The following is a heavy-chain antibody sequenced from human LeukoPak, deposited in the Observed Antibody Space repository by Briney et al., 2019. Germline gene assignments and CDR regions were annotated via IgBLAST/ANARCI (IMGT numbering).Heavy chain of an antibody. CDR3: ARGVRYSSGYFDY. J-gene: IGHJ4*02. D-gene: IGHD6-19*01. V-gene: IGHV3-33*01. Sequence: GGSLRLSCTASGFTFNNYGMHWVRQAPGEGLEWVAVIWYDGSNKYYADSVKGRFTISRDNSKNTLYLQMNSLRAEDTAVYYCARGVRYSSGYFDYWGQGTLVIVSS. CDR1: GFTFNNYG. CDR2: IWYDGSNK.